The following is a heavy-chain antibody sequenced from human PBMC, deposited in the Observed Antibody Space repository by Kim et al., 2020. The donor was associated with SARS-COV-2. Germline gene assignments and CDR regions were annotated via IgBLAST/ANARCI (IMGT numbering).Heavy chain of an antibody. V-gene: IGHV4-59*08. Sequence: SETLSLTCTVSGGSISSYYCNWIRQPPGKGLEWIGYIYYSGSTNYNPSLKSRVTISVDTPKNQFSLKLSSVTAADTAVYYCARRAPFGEFPVDWGQGTL. J-gene: IGHJ4*02. CDR3: ARRAPFGEFPVD. D-gene: IGHD3-10*01. CDR1: GGSISSYY. CDR2: IYYSGST.